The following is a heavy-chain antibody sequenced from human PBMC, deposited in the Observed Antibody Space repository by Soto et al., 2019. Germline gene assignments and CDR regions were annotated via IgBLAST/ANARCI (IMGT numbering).Heavy chain of an antibody. V-gene: IGHV3-23*01. D-gene: IGHD1-1*01. CDR2: ICGGGDRT. CDR1: GFSFSTYA. CDR3: AKVGPTVATPRFCDY. J-gene: IGHJ4*02. Sequence: EVHLLQSGGGLVQPGGSLRLSCAASGFSFSTYALSWVRQAPGKGLEWVSAICGGGDRTFYADSVKGRFTASRDNSKNTLYLQMSSLTAEDTAVYYGAKVGPTVATPRFCDYWGQGNLVTVSS.